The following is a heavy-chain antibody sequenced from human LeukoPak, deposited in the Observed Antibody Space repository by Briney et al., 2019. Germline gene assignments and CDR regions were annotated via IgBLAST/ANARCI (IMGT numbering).Heavy chain of an antibody. CDR1: GFTFSSHD. V-gene: IGHV3-48*03. D-gene: IGHD5-18*01. CDR3: ARNTYSYDY. CDR2: ISNSGTTI. J-gene: IGHJ4*02. Sequence: PGGSLRLSCAASGFTFSSHDMNWDRQAPGKGLDWVSYISNSGTTIYYADSVKGRFTIPRDNAKNSLYLQMNSLRAEDTAVYYCARNTYSYDYWGQGTLVTVSS.